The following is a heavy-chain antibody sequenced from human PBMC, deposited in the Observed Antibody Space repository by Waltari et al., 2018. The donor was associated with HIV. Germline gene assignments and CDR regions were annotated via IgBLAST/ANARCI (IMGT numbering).Heavy chain of an antibody. V-gene: IGHV1-69*04. Sequence: QVHLVQSGTEVKKPGSSVTVSCRAPGGTSSSSAFSGVRQAPGQGLQWMGRIIPSYDLADYAQNFKGRLTITADHSTGTTSMELSGLKSEDTAVYYCAREFYDGEEKYMVDGVDPWGRGTLVTVSS. D-gene: IGHD3-22*01. J-gene: IGHJ5*02. CDR2: IIPSYDLA. CDR1: GGTSSSSA. CDR3: AREFYDGEEKYMVDGVDP.